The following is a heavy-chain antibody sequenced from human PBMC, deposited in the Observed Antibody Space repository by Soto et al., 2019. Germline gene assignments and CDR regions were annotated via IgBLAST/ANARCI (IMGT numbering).Heavy chain of an antibody. Sequence: QVQLMQSGAEVKKPGASVKVSCKASGDTFTDYYIHWVRQAPGQGLEWMGTVNPSGGHTTYAQHFLGRVTMTSDQSTNTLYMELTSLKYDDAAIYYCARGGHVVVVTAALDYWGQGTLVTVSS. CDR3: ARGGHVVVVTAALDY. D-gene: IGHD2-21*02. CDR1: GDTFTDYY. V-gene: IGHV1-46*01. J-gene: IGHJ4*02. CDR2: VNPSGGHT.